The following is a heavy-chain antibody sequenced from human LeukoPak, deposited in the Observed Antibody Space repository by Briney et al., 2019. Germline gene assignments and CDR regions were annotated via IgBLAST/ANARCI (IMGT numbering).Heavy chain of an antibody. D-gene: IGHD3-3*01. CDR2: ISAYNGNT. Sequence: ASVKVSCKASGYTFTSYGISWVRQAPGQGLEWMGWISAYNGNTSYAQKLQGRVTMTTDTSTSTAYMELRSLRSDDTAVYYCARGQYYDFWSGYSHYYYYGMDVWGQGTTVTVSS. V-gene: IGHV1-18*01. CDR1: GYTFTSYG. J-gene: IGHJ6*02. CDR3: ARGQYYDFWSGYSHYYYYGMDV.